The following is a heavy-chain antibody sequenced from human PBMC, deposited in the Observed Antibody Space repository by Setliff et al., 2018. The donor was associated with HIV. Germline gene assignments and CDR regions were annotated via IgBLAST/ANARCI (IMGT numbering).Heavy chain of an antibody. D-gene: IGHD6-19*01. CDR1: GYSFTTYW. Sequence: GESLKISCRGFGYSFTTYWIGWVRQVPGKGLEWMGIIRPGDSDTTYSPSFQGQVTISVDKSINTAYLQWSSLKASDTAMYYCARRGISGWQSHGFDIWGQGTMVTVSS. J-gene: IGHJ3*02. CDR3: ARRGISGWQSHGFDI. CDR2: IRPGDSDT. V-gene: IGHV5-51*01.